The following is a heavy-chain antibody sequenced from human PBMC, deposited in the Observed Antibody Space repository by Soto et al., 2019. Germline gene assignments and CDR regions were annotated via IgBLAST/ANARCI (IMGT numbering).Heavy chain of an antibody. CDR1: GGSISSGDYY. D-gene: IGHD6-13*01. J-gene: IGHJ4*02. V-gene: IGHV4-30-4*01. Sequence: PSETLSLTCTVSGGSISSGDYYWSWIRQPPGKGLEWIGYIYYSGSTYYNPSLKSRVTISVDTSKNQFSLKLSSVTAADTAVYYCARVRQQLVHPDYWGQGTLVTVSS. CDR2: IYYSGST. CDR3: ARVRQQLVHPDY.